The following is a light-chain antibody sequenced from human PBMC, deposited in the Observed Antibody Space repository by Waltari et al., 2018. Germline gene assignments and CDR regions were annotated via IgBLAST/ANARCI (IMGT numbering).Light chain of an antibody. CDR3: MIWHNNAWV. CDR2: YKSDSDK. V-gene: IGLV5-45*03. J-gene: IGLJ3*02. CDR1: SGINVGTYR. Sequence: QAVLTQPSSLSASPGASASLTCTLRSGINVGTYRIYWYQQKPGSPPQYLLRYKSDSDKQQGSGVPSRFSGSKDASANGGLLVISGLQSEDEADYYCMIWHNNAWVFGGGTKLTVL.